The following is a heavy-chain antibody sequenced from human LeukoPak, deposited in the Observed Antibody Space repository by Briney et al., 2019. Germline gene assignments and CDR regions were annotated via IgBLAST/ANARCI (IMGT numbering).Heavy chain of an antibody. J-gene: IGHJ4*02. CDR3: AREEWYGSGSYRDSDFDY. V-gene: IGHV3-30*14. Sequence: GRSLRLSCAASGFTFSSYAMHWVRQAPGKGLEWGAVISNDGSNKYYADSVKGRFTISRDNSKNTLYLQMNSLRAEDTAVYYCAREEWYGSGSYRDSDFDYWGQGTLVTVSS. CDR1: GFTFSSYA. CDR2: ISNDGSNK. D-gene: IGHD3-10*01.